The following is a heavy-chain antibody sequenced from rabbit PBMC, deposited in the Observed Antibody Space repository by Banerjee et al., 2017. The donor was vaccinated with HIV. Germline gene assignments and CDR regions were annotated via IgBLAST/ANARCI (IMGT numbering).Heavy chain of an antibody. Sequence: QEQLEESGGDLVKPEGSLTLTCTASGLDFSSADWICWVRQTPGKGLEWIASIYTGGSGSTYYASWAKGRFTVSKTSSTTLTLRMTSLTAADTATYFCARDLTGVTGWNFNLWGPGTLVTVS. CDR3: ARDLTGVTGWNFNL. CDR1: GLDFSSADW. CDR2: IYTGGSGST. D-gene: IGHD7-1*01. J-gene: IGHJ4*01. V-gene: IGHV1S45*01.